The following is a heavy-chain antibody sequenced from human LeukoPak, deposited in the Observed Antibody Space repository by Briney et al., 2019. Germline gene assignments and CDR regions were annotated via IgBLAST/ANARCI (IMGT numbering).Heavy chain of an antibody. V-gene: IGHV4-61*01. J-gene: IGHJ3*02. Sequence: KPSEILSLTCTVSGGSVSSGSYYWSWIRQPPGKGLEWIGYIYYSGSTNYNPSLKSRVTISVDTSKNQFSLKLSSVTAADTAVYYCARDLDYYDSSGYFDDAFDIWGQGTMVTVSS. CDR3: ARDLDYYDSSGYFDDAFDI. CDR2: IYYSGST. CDR1: GGSVSSGSYY. D-gene: IGHD3-22*01.